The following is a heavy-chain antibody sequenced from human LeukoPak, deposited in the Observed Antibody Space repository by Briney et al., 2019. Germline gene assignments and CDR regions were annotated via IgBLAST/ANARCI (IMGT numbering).Heavy chain of an antibody. V-gene: IGHV3-30*02. CDR2: IQYDGSNQ. D-gene: IGHD2-15*01. Sequence: GGSLRLSCAASGFTFSSYGMHWVRQAPGKGLEWVAYIQYDGSNQQYADSVKGRFSISRDRSKNIPYLQMNSLRAEDTAIYYCAKNGDRGAYCTGGTCYPYFYYYMDVWGKGTTVTI. J-gene: IGHJ6*03. CDR3: AKNGDRGAYCTGGTCYPYFYYYMDV. CDR1: GFTFSSYG.